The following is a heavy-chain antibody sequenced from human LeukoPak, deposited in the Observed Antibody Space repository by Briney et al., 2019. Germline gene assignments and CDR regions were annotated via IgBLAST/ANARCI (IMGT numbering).Heavy chain of an antibody. J-gene: IGHJ3*02. CDR1: GFTFSSYE. CDR3: AKPTTSNLYDAFDI. CDR2: ISSSGSTI. Sequence: GGSLRLSCAASGFTFSSYEMNWVRQAPGKGLEWVSYISSSGSTIYYADSVKGRFTISRDNAKNSLYLQMNSLRAEDTAVYYCAKPTTSNLYDAFDIWGQGTMVTVSS. V-gene: IGHV3-48*03. D-gene: IGHD4-11*01.